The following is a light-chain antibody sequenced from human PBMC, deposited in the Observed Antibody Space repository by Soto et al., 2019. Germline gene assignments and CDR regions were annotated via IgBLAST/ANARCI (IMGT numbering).Light chain of an antibody. Sequence: DIVLTQSPATLSLSPGERATLSCRASQSVSSNLAWYQQKSGQAPRLLIYDASNRATGIPARFSGSGSGTDFTLTITSLEPEDSAVYFCQQRGDWPRTFGQGTKVEI. CDR3: QQRGDWPRT. CDR1: QSVSSN. J-gene: IGKJ1*01. V-gene: IGKV3-11*01. CDR2: DAS.